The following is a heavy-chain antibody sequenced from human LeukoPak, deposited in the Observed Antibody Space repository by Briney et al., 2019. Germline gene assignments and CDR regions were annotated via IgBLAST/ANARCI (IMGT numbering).Heavy chain of an antibody. CDR3: ARRIEF. CDR2: ITGGSTTI. CDR1: GFIFSSYW. V-gene: IGHV3-48*02. J-gene: IGHJ4*02. Sequence: GESLRLSCAASGFIFSSYWMNWVRQAPGKGLEWISYITGGSTTIYYADSVKGRFTISRDNAKNSLFLQMNSLRDDDTAVYYCARRIEFWGQGTLVTVSS.